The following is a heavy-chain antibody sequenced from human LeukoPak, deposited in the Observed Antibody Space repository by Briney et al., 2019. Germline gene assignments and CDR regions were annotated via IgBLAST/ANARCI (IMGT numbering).Heavy chain of an antibody. CDR3: AREGESNPGYFDY. CDR2: IYYSGST. CDR1: GGSISSYY. D-gene: IGHD1-14*01. V-gene: IGHV4-59*01. Sequence: SETLSLTCTVSGGSISSYYWSWIRQPPGKGLEWVGYIYYSGSTNYNPSLKSRVTISVDTSKNQFSLKLSSVTAADTAVYYCAREGESNPGYFDYWGQGTLVTVSS. J-gene: IGHJ4*02.